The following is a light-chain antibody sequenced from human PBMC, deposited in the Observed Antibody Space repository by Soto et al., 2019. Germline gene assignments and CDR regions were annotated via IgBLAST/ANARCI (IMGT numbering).Light chain of an antibody. V-gene: IGLV1-40*01. J-gene: IGLJ2*01. Sequence: QSVLTQPPSVSGAPGQRVTISCTGSSSNIGAGYDVHWYQQLPGTAPKLLIYGNSNRPSGVLDRFSGSKSGTSASLAITGLQAEDEADYYCQSYYSSLSGLVVFGGGTKLTVL. CDR3: QSYYSSLSGLVV. CDR2: GNS. CDR1: SSNIGAGYD.